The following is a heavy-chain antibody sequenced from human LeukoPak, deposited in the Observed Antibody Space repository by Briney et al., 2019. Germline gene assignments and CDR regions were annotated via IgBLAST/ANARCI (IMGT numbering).Heavy chain of an antibody. V-gene: IGHV1-2*02. Sequence: ASVKVSCKASGYTFTGYYMHWVRQAPGQGLEWMGWINPNSGGTNYAQKFQGRVTMTRDTSISTAYMELSRLRSDDTAVYYCATRGITASRIDYWDQGTLVTVSS. CDR2: INPNSGGT. CDR3: ATRGITASRIDY. CDR1: GYTFTGYY. J-gene: IGHJ4*02. D-gene: IGHD6-13*01.